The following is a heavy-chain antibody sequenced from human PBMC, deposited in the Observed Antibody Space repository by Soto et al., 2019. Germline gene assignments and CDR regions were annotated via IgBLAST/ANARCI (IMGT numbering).Heavy chain of an antibody. CDR3: AKNQGVELVPLATVDWFDP. J-gene: IGHJ5*02. V-gene: IGHV3-23*01. CDR1: GFTFRLYS. CDR2: ISGSGFKK. D-gene: IGHD1-26*01. Sequence: GGSLRLSCAASGFTFRLYSLNWVRQAPGKGLEWVSSISGSGFKKYYADSVKGRFTISRDNSKSTVYLELNNLSAEDTAVYHCAKNQGVELVPLATVDWFDPWGQGSVVTVS.